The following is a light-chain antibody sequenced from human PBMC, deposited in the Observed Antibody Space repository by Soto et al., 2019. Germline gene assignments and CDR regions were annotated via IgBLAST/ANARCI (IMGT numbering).Light chain of an antibody. V-gene: IGKV3-15*01. CDR1: RGIGST. CDR3: QHYVTLPLD. CDR2: DTS. Sequence: EVVMTQSPATLSVSPGERATLSCRASRGIGSTLAWYQQKPGHTPRLLIYDTSTRATGVPGRFIGSRSGTDFNLTITSLQSENFAIYYCQHYVTLPLDFGGGTRVENK. J-gene: IGKJ4*01.